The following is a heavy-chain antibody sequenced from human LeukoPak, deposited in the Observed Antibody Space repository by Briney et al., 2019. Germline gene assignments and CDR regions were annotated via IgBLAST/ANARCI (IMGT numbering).Heavy chain of an antibody. Sequence: GASVKVSCKASGYTFTSYAMHWVRQAPGQRLEWMGWSNAGNGNTKYSQKFQGRVTITRDTSASTAYMELSSLRSEDTAVYYCARESLWFGESGHGYWGQGTLVTVSS. CDR3: ARESLWFGESGHGY. CDR1: GYTFTSYA. V-gene: IGHV1-3*01. D-gene: IGHD3-10*01. CDR2: SNAGNGNT. J-gene: IGHJ4*02.